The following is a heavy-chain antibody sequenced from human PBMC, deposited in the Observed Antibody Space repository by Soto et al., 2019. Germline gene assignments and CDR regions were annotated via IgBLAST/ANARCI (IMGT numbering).Heavy chain of an antibody. CDR3: ARDRCTNGVCYAPSDY. J-gene: IGHJ4*02. V-gene: IGHV3-23*01. Sequence: GGSLRLSCAASGFTFSSYAMSWVRQAPGKGLEWVSAISGSGYSTYYAASVKGRFTISRDNSKNTLYLQMDSMRAEDTAVYYCARDRCTNGVCYAPSDYWGQGTLVTVSS. CDR2: ISGSGYST. CDR1: GFTFSSYA. D-gene: IGHD2-8*01.